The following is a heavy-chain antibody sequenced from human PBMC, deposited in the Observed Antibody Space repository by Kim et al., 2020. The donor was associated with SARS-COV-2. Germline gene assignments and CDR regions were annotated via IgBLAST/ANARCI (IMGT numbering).Heavy chain of an antibody. J-gene: IGHJ4*02. D-gene: IGHD6-19*01. Sequence: SPSFQGHVTISADKSISTAYLQWSSLRASDTAMYYCARHSSVAGISGPDYWGQGTLVTVSS. V-gene: IGHV5-10-1*01. CDR3: ARHSSVAGISGPDY.